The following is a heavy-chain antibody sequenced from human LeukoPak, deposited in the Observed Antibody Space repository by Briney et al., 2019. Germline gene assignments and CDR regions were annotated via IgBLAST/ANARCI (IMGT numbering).Heavy chain of an antibody. CDR1: GCTFSSDT. D-gene: IGHD5-18*01. CDR3: PRERWSGYRYGIFDY. CDR2: ISSRSSAI. J-gene: IGHJ4*02. V-gene: IGHV3-48*01. Sequence: PGGSLRLSCAATGCTFSSDTMNWLRQAPGQGLEWVSYISSRSSAIYYPDSVKGRFTISRGNAKNSLYLQSDSLRAQDTAVYYCPRERWSGYRYGIFDYCGQGTLFTVSS.